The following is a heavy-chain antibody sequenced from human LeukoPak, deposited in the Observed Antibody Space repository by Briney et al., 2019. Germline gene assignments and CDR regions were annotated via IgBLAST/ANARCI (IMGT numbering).Heavy chain of an antibody. J-gene: IGHJ4*02. CDR3: ARVPGPYTASRFDY. CDR2: IDPDSGGT. CDR1: GYTFTGYY. D-gene: IGHD2-2*02. V-gene: IGHV1-2*02. Sequence: ASVRVSCKTSGYTFTGYYLHWVRQAPGQGLEWMGRIDPDSGGTHYAQKFQVRVTVTRDTSITTVYMELSGLTSDDTAVYYCARVPGPYTASRFDYWGQGTLVTVSS.